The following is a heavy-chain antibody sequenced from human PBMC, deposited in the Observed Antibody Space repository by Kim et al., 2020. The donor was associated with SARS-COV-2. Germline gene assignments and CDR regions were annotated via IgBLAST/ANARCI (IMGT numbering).Heavy chain of an antibody. J-gene: IGHJ4*02. CDR3: ASSEGDDSSGYYYGGIDY. Sequence: KGRFTISRDNSKNTLYLQMNSLRAEDTAVYYCASSEGDDSSGYYYGGIDYWGQGTLVTVSS. D-gene: IGHD3-22*01. V-gene: IGHV3-23*01.